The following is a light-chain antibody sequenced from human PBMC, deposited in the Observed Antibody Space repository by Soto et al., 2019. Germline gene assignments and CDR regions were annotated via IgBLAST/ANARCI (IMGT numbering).Light chain of an antibody. Sequence: QSALTQAASVSGSPGQSITISCTGTSSGVGAYNYVSWYQQHPGKAPKLMIYDVSKRPSGVSNRFSGSKSGNTASLTISGLQAEDEADYYCSSYTRSITLVFGGGTKLTVL. CDR2: DVS. CDR3: SSYTRSITLV. V-gene: IGLV2-14*03. J-gene: IGLJ2*01. CDR1: SSGVGAYNY.